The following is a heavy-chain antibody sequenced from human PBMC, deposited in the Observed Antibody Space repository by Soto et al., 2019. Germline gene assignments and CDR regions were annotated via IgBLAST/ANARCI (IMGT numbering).Heavy chain of an antibody. CDR3: ARDRPRENYGGNYYYEMDV. J-gene: IGHJ6*02. CDR1: GGTFTTSA. V-gene: IGHV1-69*12. Sequence: QVQLVQSGAEVKKPGSSVQVSCKASGGTFTTSAISWVRQAPGQGLEWMGGIIPIFSTADYAQKFQGRFTITADESTTTSYMELSSLRSEDTSVYYCARDRPRENYGGNYYYEMDVWGQGTTVTVSS. CDR2: IIPIFSTA. D-gene: IGHD4-17*01.